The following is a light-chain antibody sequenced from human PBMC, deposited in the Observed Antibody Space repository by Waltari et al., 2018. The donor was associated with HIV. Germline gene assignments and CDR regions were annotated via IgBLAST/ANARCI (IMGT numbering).Light chain of an antibody. Sequence: IVMTQSPDSLPVSLGERATINCRASRTVWYSSNTNSYLAVYHHNPWHPPRLLLHWASTRAFGCPARFSGSGSGTNFSLTISSLQADDVAMYYCQQYCSLPLTFGRGTKLEIK. J-gene: IGKJ4*01. V-gene: IGKV4-1*01. CDR3: QQYCSLPLT. CDR1: RTVWYSSNTNSY. CDR2: WAS.